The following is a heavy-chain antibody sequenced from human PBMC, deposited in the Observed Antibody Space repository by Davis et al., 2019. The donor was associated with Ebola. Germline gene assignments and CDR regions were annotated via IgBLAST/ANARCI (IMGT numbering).Heavy chain of an antibody. CDR1: GFRLISYG. D-gene: IGHD4-17*01. V-gene: IGHV3-33*01. Sequence: PGGSLRLSCAASGFRLISYGMHWVRQAPGKGLEWVAVLWHDGITEYYAESVKGRFTISKDTSKNTVYLQMNNLRAEDTAVYYCTGAISYGWFDPWGQGTLVTVSS. J-gene: IGHJ5*02. CDR3: TGAISYGWFDP. CDR2: LWHDGITE.